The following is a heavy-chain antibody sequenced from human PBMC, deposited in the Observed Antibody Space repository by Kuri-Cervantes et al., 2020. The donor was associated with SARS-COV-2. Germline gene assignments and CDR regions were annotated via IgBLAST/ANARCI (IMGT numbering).Heavy chain of an antibody. J-gene: IGHJ4*02. V-gene: IGHV3-23*01. CDR2: IGSYGVTT. CDR3: AKGWGSGGADY. CDR1: GFTFSSYD. D-gene: IGHD3-16*01. Sequence: GESLKISCAASGFTFSSYDMSWVRQAPGKGLEWVAGIGSYGVTTYYADSVKGRFAVSRDNSKNTLYLQMNSLRAEDTAVYYCAKGWGSGGADYWGQGTLVTVSS.